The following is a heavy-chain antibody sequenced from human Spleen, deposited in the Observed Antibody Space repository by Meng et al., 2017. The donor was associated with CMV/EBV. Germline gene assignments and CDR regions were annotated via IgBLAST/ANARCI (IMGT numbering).Heavy chain of an antibody. Sequence: KSARYTFAGYYMPGVRQAPGQGREWMGWINANSGDTNCAQNCQGRVTMTRDTYISTAYMEMSRLRSDDTAVYYCARLGILPYGMDVWGQGTTVTVSS. D-gene: IGHD3-3*01. CDR1: RYTFAGYY. V-gene: IGHV1-2*02. J-gene: IGHJ6*02. CDR2: INANSGDT. CDR3: ARLGILPYGMDV.